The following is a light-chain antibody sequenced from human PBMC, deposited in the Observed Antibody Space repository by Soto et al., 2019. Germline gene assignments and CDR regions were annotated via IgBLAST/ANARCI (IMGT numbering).Light chain of an antibody. Sequence: EIVLTQSPGTLSLSPGERATLTCRASQSVSSSYLAWYQQKPGQAPRLLMYDASRRATGIPDRFSGSGSGTHFTLTISRLEPEDFAVYYCQQFGTSFPYTFGQGTKLDIK. CDR2: DAS. CDR1: QSVSSSY. V-gene: IGKV3-20*01. CDR3: QQFGTSFPYT. J-gene: IGKJ2*01.